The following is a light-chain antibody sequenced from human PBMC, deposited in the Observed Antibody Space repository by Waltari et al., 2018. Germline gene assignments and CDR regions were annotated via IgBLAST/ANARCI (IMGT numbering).Light chain of an antibody. Sequence: DIQMTQSPPSLSASVGDRVTITCRASENVNNFLNWYQQKPGKAPMLLIYKASTLQSGVPSRFSGSGSGTDYTFTISSLQSEDVVNYYCQHGYGTPLTFGGGTKVEIK. CDR1: ENVNNF. CDR3: QHGYGTPLT. J-gene: IGKJ4*01. V-gene: IGKV1-39*01. CDR2: KAS.